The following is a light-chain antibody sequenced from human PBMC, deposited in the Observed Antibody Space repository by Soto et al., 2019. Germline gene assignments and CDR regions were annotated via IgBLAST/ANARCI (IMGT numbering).Light chain of an antibody. J-gene: IGLJ3*02. V-gene: IGLV1-40*01. CDR2: GNS. CDR3: QSYDSSLSGWV. Sequence: QLVLTQPPSVSGAPGQRVTISCTGSSSIIGAGYNVHWYQQLPGTAPKLLIYGNSNRPSGVPDRFSGSKSGTSASLAITGLQAEDEADYYCQSYDSSLSGWVFGGGPKLTVL. CDR1: SSIIGAGYN.